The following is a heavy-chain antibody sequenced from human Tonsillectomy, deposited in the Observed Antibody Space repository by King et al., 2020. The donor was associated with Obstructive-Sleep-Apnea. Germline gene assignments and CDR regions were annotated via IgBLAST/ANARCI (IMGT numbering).Heavy chain of an antibody. CDR1: GFTFSSYG. J-gene: IGHJ4*02. V-gene: IGHV3-30*02. D-gene: IGHD6-19*01. Sequence: VQLVESGGGVVQPGRSRRLSCAASGFTFSSYGMHWVRQAPGKGLEWVAFIRYDGSNNYYADSVKGRFTISRDNSKNTLCLQMNSLRPDDTAVYYCAKDQGGSGWPDYWGQGTLVTVSS. CDR2: IRYDGSNN. CDR3: AKDQGGSGWPDY.